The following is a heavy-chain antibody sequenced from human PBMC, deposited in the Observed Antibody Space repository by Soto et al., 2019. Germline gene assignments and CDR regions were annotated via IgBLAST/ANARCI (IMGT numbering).Heavy chain of an antibody. CDR1: GGSFSSYY. D-gene: IGHD2-21*02. J-gene: IGHJ2*01. CDR3: ARAVTGARLVDWYFDL. Sequence: QVKLQQRGAGLLKPSETLSLTCVVFGGSFSSYYWSWIRQPPGKGLEWIGEINHRGNTNYNPSLKSRVSMSVDTSKNQFSLKLTSVTAADTALYYCARAVTGARLVDWYFDLWGPGTQVTVSS. V-gene: IGHV4-34*02. CDR2: INHRGNT.